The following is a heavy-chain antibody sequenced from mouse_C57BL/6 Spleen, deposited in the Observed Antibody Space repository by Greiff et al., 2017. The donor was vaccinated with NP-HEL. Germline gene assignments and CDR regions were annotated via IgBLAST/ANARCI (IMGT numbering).Heavy chain of an antibody. CDR1: GFNIKDDY. D-gene: IGHD1-2*01. J-gene: IGHJ2*01. V-gene: IGHV14-4*01. CDR3: TTCTTAYYFDY. Sequence: DVKLQESGAELVRPGASVKLSCTASGFNIKDDYMHWVKQRPEQGLEWIGWIDPENGDTEYASKFQGKATITADTSSNTAYLQLSSLTSEDTAVYYCTTCTTAYYFDYWGQGTTLTVSS. CDR2: IDPENGDT.